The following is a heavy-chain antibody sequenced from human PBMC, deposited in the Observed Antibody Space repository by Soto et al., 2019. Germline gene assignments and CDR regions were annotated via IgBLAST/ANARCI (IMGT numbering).Heavy chain of an antibody. V-gene: IGHV3-23*01. CDR2: ISGSGGTT. Sequence: EVQLLESGGGLVQPGGSLRLSCAASGFTFSSYAMSWVRQAPGKGLEWVSAISGSGGTTYYADSVKGRFTFSRDNSKNTLELQMNSLRAEDTAVYYFAKTANGWFSAFDIWGQGTMVTVSS. CDR3: AKTANGWFSAFDI. CDR1: GFTFSSYA. D-gene: IGHD6-19*01. J-gene: IGHJ3*02.